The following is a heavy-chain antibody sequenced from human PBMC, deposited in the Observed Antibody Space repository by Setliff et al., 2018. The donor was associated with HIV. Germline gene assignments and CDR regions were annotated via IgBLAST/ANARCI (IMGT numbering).Heavy chain of an antibody. CDR1: GDSITHYY. V-gene: IGHV4-59*05. CDR2: IYYSGST. CDR3: ASRVYYYDSNNFLREEGFDP. D-gene: IGHD3-22*01. Sequence: PSETLSLTCSVSGDSITHYYWNWIRQPPGKGLEWIGSIYYSGSTYYNPSLKSRVTIFVDTSKNQFSLNLTSVTAADTAVYYCASRVYYYDSNNFLREEGFDPWGQGTLVTVSS. J-gene: IGHJ5*02.